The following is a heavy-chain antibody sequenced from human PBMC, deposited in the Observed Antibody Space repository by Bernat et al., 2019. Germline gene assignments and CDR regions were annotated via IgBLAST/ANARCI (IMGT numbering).Heavy chain of an antibody. Sequence: QVQLQESGPGLVKPSQTLSLTCTVSGGSISSGGYYWSWIRQHPGKGLEWIGYIYYSGSTYYNPSLKSRVTISVDTSKNQFSLKLSSVTAADTAVYYCARARGGSGSYYTGYWYFDLWGRGTLVTVSS. CDR2: IYYSGST. CDR1: GGSISSGGYY. J-gene: IGHJ2*01. CDR3: ARARGGSGSYYTGYWYFDL. V-gene: IGHV4-31*03. D-gene: IGHD3-10*01.